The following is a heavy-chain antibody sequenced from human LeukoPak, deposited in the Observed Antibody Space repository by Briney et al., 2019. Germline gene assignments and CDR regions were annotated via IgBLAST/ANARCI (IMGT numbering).Heavy chain of an antibody. CDR1: GYTFTSYD. J-gene: IGHJ4*02. D-gene: IGHD3-22*01. CDR2: MNPNSGNT. V-gene: IGHV1-8*01. CDR3: ARASGGDTMIVVVTNFDY. Sequence: ASVKVSCKASGYTFTSYDINWVRQATGQGLEWMGWMNPNSGNTGYAQKFQGRVTMTRNNSISTAYMELSSLRSEDTAVYYCARASGGDTMIVVVTNFDYWGQGTLVTVSS.